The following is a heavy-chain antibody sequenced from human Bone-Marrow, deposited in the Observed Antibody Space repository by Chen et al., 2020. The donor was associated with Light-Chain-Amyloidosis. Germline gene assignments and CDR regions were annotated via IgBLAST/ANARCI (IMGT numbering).Heavy chain of an antibody. CDR3: GRTRIAAVGSGSNYYYMDV. CDR1: GGSISSGNW. J-gene: IGHJ6*03. CDR2: IYHSGST. D-gene: IGHD6-13*01. Sequence: QVQLQESGPGLVKPSGTLSLTCAVSGGSISSGNWWSWVRQPPGKGLEWIGEIYHSGSTKYNPSLKSRVTMSVDKSKNQFSLKLDSVTAADTAVYYCGRTRIAAVGSGSNYYYMDVWGKGTTVTVSS. V-gene: IGHV4-4*02.